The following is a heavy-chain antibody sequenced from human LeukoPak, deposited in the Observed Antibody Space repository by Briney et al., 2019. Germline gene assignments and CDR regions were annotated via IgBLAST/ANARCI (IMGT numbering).Heavy chain of an antibody. CDR1: GFTLSSYG. CDR3: ATQDVYSGGRYFLDK. V-gene: IGHV3-30*02. D-gene: IGHD4-23*01. Sequence: PGGSLRLSCAASGFTLSSYGLHWVRQSPGKGLEWVAFIRYDGSTRYYTDSVKGRFTISRDNSDNTLYLQMNSLIAEDTAMYYCATQDVYSGGRYFLDKWGQGALVTVSS. CDR2: IRYDGSTR. J-gene: IGHJ4*02.